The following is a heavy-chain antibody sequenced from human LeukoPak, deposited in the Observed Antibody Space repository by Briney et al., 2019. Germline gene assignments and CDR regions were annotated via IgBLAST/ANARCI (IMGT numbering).Heavy chain of an antibody. V-gene: IGHV3-21*01. CDR3: ARDPRSNYGGSFYDGCAFDI. D-gene: IGHD4-11*01. Sequence: GGSLSLSCAASGFTFSSYSMNWVRQPPGKGLEWVSSISSSSYINYSDSVKGRFTISRDNAKNTLYLQMNSLRAEDTAVYYCARDPRSNYGGSFYDGCAFDIWGQGTMVTVSS. CDR2: ISSSSYI. J-gene: IGHJ3*02. CDR1: GFTFSSYS.